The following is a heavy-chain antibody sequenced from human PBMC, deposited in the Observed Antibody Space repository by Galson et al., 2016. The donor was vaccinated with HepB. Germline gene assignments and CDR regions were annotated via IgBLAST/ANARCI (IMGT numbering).Heavy chain of an antibody. V-gene: IGHV3-30*01. CDR1: GFSSGFKFSYEA. CDR2: ISYDGNSA. Sequence: SLRLSCAASGFSSGFKFSYEAMHWVRQAPGKGLEWVAVISYDGNSAYYADSVRGRFTVSRDNSINTLYLQMNSLTAKDTAVYYCAREGADDYDTSGYFDYWGQGTLVTVSS. CDR3: AREGADDYDTSGYFDY. J-gene: IGHJ4*02. D-gene: IGHD3-22*01.